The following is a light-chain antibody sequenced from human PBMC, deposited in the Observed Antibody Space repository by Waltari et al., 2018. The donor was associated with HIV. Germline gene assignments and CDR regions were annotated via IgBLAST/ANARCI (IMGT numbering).Light chain of an antibody. V-gene: IGLV2-8*01. Sequence: QSALTQPPSASGSPGQSVTISCTGTSSDVGGYNYVPWYQQHPGNAPKLIIYEVTERPSGVPDRFSGSKSGNTASRTVSGLQAEDEADYYCSSYAGSNKLVFGGGTKLTVV. CDR1: SSDVGGYNY. CDR3: SSYAGSNKLV. J-gene: IGLJ2*01. CDR2: EVT.